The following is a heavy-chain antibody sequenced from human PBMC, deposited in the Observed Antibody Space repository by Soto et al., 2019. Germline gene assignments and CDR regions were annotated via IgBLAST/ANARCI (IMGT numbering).Heavy chain of an antibody. CDR2: IYHSGST. V-gene: IGHV4-4*02. Sequence: PSETLSLTXAVSGGSISSSNWWSWVRQPPGKGLEWIGEIYHSGSTNYNPSLKSRVTISVDKSKNQFSLKLSSVTAADTAVYYCPAADRYYYGSGSYYKDYWGQGTLVTVSS. D-gene: IGHD3-10*01. CDR3: PAADRYYYGSGSYYKDY. J-gene: IGHJ4*02. CDR1: GGSISSSNW.